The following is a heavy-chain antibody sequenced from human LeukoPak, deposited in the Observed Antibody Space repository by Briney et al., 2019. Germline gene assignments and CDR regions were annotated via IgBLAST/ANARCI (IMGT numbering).Heavy chain of an antibody. Sequence: ASVKVSCKASGGTFSSYAISWVRQAPGQGLEWMGGIIPIFGTANYAQKFQGRVTITADESTSTAYMELSSLRSEDTAVYYCARGPLAARPYYFDYWGQGTLVTVSS. CDR1: GGTFSSYA. D-gene: IGHD6-6*01. CDR3: ARGPLAARPYYFDY. J-gene: IGHJ4*02. V-gene: IGHV1-69*13. CDR2: IIPIFGTA.